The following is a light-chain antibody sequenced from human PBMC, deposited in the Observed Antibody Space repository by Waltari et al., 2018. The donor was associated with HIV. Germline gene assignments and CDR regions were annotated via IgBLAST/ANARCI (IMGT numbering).Light chain of an antibody. CDR3: AAWDASLSAWV. Sequence: QSVLTQPPSASGTPGQRVTISCSGSSSNIGSNYVYWYQQLPGTAPKLLICMTFRRPSGVPDRISGAKSGASASLAISWRRSEDEADYYCAAWDASLSAWVFGGGTRLTVL. CDR2: MTF. V-gene: IGLV1-47*01. J-gene: IGLJ3*02. CDR1: SSNIGSNY.